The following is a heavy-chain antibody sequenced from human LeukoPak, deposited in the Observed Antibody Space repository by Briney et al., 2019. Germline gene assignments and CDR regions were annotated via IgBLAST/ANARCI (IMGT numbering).Heavy chain of an antibody. J-gene: IGHJ4*02. V-gene: IGHV3-23*01. CDR2: ISGGGDRT. D-gene: IGHD3-22*01. CDR1: GFTFSSYV. Sequence: GGSLRLSCAVSGFTFSSYVMTWGRQAPGKGVEWVSGISGGGDRTYYADPVKGRFTISRDNSKNTVYLQMNSLRAEDTAVYYCASRAYDSSGYYYFGGQGTLVTVSS. CDR3: ASRAYDSSGYYYF.